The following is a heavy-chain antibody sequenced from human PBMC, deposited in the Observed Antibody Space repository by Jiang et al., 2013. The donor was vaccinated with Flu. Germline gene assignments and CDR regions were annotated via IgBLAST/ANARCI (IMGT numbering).Heavy chain of an antibody. V-gene: IGHV4-39*07. D-gene: IGHD3-22*01. CDR1: GDSISSSNYY. J-gene: IGHJ6*03. CDR2: ISYSGNT. Sequence: SGSGLVKPSETLSLTCTVSGDSISSSNYYWGWIRQPPGKGLEWIGTISYSGNTYYKSSLKSRVTISVDPSKNQFSLKLSSVTAADTAVYYCARQTYYYDSADYYHHDYYYSYYMDVWGKGTTVTVSS. CDR3: ARQTYYYDSADYYHHDYYYSYYMDV.